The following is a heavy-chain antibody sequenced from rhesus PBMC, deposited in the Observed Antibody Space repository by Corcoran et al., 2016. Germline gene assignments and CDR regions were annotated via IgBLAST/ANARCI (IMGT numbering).Heavy chain of an antibody. Sequence: QVQLQESGPGLVKPSETLSLTCAVSGGSFSSYWWSWIRQPPGKGLEWIGEINGNSGITNYNPSLKSRVTIAKDASKNQFSLKLSSVTAADTAVYYCARPLWTGAFLFGYWGQGVLVTVSS. CDR2: INGNSGIT. CDR3: ARPLWTGAFLFGY. V-gene: IGHV4-80*01. J-gene: IGHJ4*01. D-gene: IGHD3-3*01. CDR1: GGSFSSYW.